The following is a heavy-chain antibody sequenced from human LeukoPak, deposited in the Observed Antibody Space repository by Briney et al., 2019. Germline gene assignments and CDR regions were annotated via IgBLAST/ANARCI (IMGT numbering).Heavy chain of an antibody. V-gene: IGHV4-34*01. Sequence: SETLSLTCAVYGGSFSGYYWSWIRQPPGKGLEWIGEINHSGSTNYNPSLKSRVTISVDTSKNQFSLKLSPVTAADTAVYYCARQGDCSSTSCLYGWFDPWGQGTLVTVSS. CDR1: GGSFSGYY. CDR2: INHSGST. D-gene: IGHD2-2*01. J-gene: IGHJ5*02. CDR3: ARQGDCSSTSCLYGWFDP.